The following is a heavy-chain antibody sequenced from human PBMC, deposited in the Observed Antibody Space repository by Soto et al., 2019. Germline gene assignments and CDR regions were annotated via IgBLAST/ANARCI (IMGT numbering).Heavy chain of an antibody. V-gene: IGHV1-69*13. CDR3: ARAALRRGSYLHYYYYYGMAV. Sequence: SVKVSCKASGGTFSSYAISWVRQAPGQGLEWMGGIIPIFGTANYAQKFQGRVTITADESTSTAYMELSSLRSEDTAVYYCARAALRRGSYLHYYYYYGMAVWGQGTTVTVSS. D-gene: IGHD1-26*01. CDR2: IIPIFGTA. CDR1: GGTFSSYA. J-gene: IGHJ6*02.